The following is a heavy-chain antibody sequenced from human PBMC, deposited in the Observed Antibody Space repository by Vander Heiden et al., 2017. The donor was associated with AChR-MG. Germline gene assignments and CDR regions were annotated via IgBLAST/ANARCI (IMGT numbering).Heavy chain of an antibody. J-gene: IGHJ4*02. Sequence: QVQLQESGPGLVQPSQTLSLTCTVSGGSISSGGYYWSWIRQHPGKGLEWIGYIYYSGSTYYNPSLKSRVTISVDTSKNQFSLKLSSVTAADTAVYYCARGPCSGGSCYFDYWGQGTLVTVSS. CDR3: ARGPCSGGSCYFDY. CDR2: IYYSGST. D-gene: IGHD2-15*01. V-gene: IGHV4-31*03. CDR1: GGSISSGGYY.